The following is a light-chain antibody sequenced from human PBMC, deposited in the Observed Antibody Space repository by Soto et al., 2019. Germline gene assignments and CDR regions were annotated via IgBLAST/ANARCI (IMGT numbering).Light chain of an antibody. CDR2: EVS. Sequence: QPVLTQPPSASGSPGQSVTISCTGTSSDVGGYNYVSWYQQHPGKAPKLMIYEVSKRPSGVPDRFSGSKSGNTASLTVSGLQAEDEADYYCCSYTSTSTRVFGTGTKLTVL. V-gene: IGLV2-8*01. CDR3: CSYTSTSTRV. CDR1: SSDVGGYNY. J-gene: IGLJ1*01.